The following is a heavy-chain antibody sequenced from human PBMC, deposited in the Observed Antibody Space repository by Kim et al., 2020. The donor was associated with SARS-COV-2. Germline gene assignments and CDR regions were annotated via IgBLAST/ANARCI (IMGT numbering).Heavy chain of an antibody. D-gene: IGHD4-17*01. V-gene: IGHV4-59*13. J-gene: IGHJ6*02. CDR3: ARVGYAYGDYLWGDYYYYGMDV. CDR2: IYYSGST. Sequence: SETLSLTCTVSGGSISSYYWSWIRQPPGKGLEWIGYIYYSGSTNYNPSLKSRVTISVDTSKNQFSLKLSSVTAADTAVYYCARVGYAYGDYLWGDYYYYGMDVWGQGTTVTVSS. CDR1: GGSISSYY.